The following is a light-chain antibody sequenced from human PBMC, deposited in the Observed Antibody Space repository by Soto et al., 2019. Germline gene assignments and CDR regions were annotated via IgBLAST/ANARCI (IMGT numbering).Light chain of an antibody. Sequence: DIQMTQYPSTLSASVGDRVIITCRASQSISSWLAWYQQKPGKAPKLLISKASNLESGVPSRFSGSGSGTEFTLTDSSLQPDDFATYHCQQYYSYWTFGQGTKVEIK. CDR3: QQYYSYWT. V-gene: IGKV1-5*03. CDR1: QSISSW. J-gene: IGKJ1*01. CDR2: KAS.